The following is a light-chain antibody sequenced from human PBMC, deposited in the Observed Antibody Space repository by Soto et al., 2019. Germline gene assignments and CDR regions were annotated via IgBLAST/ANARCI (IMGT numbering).Light chain of an antibody. J-gene: IGLJ2*01. CDR3: SSYGGSSTFVV. CDR2: EVS. CDR1: SSDVGSYNL. Sequence: QSVLTQPASVSGSPGQSITISCTGNSSDVGSYNLVSWYQQHPGKAPKFMIYEVSKRPSGVSNRFSGSKSGNTASLTISGLQAEDEADYYCSSYGGSSTFVVFGAGTKLTVL. V-gene: IGLV2-23*02.